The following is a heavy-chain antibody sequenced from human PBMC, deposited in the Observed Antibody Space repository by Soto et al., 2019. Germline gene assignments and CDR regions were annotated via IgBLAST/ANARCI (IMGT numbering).Heavy chain of an antibody. CDR2: IKSKTDGATI. V-gene: IGHV3-15*01. CDR3: ATDLRRNVLAGQFDY. J-gene: IGHJ4*02. Sequence: GGSLRLSCAASGFTVTYAWMSWVRQAPGKGLEWVGRIKSKTDGATIEYAAPAKGRFSISRDDSKNILYLQMESLKTEDTALYYCATDLRRNVLAGQFDYWGQGALVTVSS. D-gene: IGHD1-1*01. CDR1: GFTVTYAW.